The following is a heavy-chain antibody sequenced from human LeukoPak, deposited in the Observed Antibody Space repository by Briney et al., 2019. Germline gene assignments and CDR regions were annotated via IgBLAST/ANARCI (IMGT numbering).Heavy chain of an antibody. J-gene: IGHJ4*02. D-gene: IGHD3-3*01. V-gene: IGHV3-74*01. Sequence: GGSLRLSCAASGFTFSSYWMHWVRQAPGKGLVWVSRINTDGSSTSYADSVKGRFTISRDNAKNTLYLQMNSLRAEDTAVYYCARARTIFGVVYYFDYWGQGTLVTVSS. CDR3: ARARTIFGVVYYFDY. CDR2: INTDGSST. CDR1: GFTFSSYW.